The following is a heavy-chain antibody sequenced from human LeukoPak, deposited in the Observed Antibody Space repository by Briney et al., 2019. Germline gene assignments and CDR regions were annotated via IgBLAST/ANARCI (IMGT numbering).Heavy chain of an antibody. CDR2: IYSGGST. CDR3: ASQYQLLDNWFDP. J-gene: IGHJ5*02. Sequence: PGGSLRLSCAASGFTVSSNYMSWVRQAPAKGLKWVSVIYSGGSTYYADSVKGRFTISRDNSKNTLYLQMNSLRAEDTAVYYCASQYQLLDNWFDPWGQGTLVTVSS. CDR1: GFTVSSNY. D-gene: IGHD2-2*01. V-gene: IGHV3-53*01.